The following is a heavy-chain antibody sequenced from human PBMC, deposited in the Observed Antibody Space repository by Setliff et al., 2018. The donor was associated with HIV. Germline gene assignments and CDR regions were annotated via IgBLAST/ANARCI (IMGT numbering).Heavy chain of an antibody. D-gene: IGHD3-22*01. CDR1: GYTFTGQY. V-gene: IGHV1-2*02. CDR3: ARYDMPSSDSSGYYYDS. CDR2: INPNSGGT. J-gene: IGHJ5*01. Sequence: ASVKVSCKASGYTFTGQYIHWVRQVPGQGLEWMGWINPNSGGTNYAQNFQGRVTMTRDTSITTAYLDLSRLRSDDTAVYYCARYDMPSSDSSGYYYDSWGQGTLVTVSS.